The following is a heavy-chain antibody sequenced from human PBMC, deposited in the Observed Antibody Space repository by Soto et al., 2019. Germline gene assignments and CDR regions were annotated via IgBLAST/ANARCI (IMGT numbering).Heavy chain of an antibody. V-gene: IGHV4-59*01. CDR3: ARDHYGDYDY. Sequence: SETLSLTCTVSGGSISSYYWSWIRQPPGKGLEWIGYIYYSGSTNYNPSLKSRVTISVDTSKNQFSLKLSSVTAADTAVYYCARDHYGDYDYWGQGTLVTVSS. CDR2: IYYSGST. CDR1: GGSISSYY. D-gene: IGHD4-17*01. J-gene: IGHJ4*02.